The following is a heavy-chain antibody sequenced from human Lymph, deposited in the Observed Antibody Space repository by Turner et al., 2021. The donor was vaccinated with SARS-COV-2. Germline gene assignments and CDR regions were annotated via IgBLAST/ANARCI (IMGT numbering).Heavy chain of an antibody. CDR2: FFYSGST. CDR1: GGSISSSSYY. V-gene: IGHV4-39*01. J-gene: IGHJ1*01. D-gene: IGHD1-26*01. CDR3: GVGPTRWYFQH. Sequence: QLQLQEPGPGLVKPSETLSLTCTVSGGSISSSSYYWGWIRQPPGKGLEWIGNFFYSGSTYYNPSLKSRVTISEDTSKNQFSLKLTSVTAADTAVYYCGVGPTRWYFQHWGQGTLVTVSS.